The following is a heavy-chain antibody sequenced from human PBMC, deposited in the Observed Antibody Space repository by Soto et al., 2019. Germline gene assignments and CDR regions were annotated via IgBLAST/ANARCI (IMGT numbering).Heavy chain of an antibody. CDR1: GYTFIYFW. Sequence: GESLKISCQASGYTFIYFWVAWVRQVPGKGLEWMGVIYPGASDIRYSPSFEGHVTISADKSTNAAYLQWSSLEAADTAIYYCARQGTSRGSDSAAFDFWGPGTLVTVSS. J-gene: IGHJ4*02. D-gene: IGHD3-10*01. V-gene: IGHV5-51*01. CDR2: IYPGASDI. CDR3: ARQGTSRGSDSAAFDF.